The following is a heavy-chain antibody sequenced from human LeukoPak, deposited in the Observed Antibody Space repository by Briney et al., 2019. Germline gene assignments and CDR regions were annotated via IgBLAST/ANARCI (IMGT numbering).Heavy chain of an antibody. CDR1: GGSISSGDYY. V-gene: IGHV4-30-4*01. J-gene: IGHJ6*02. Sequence: SETLSLTCTVSGGSISSGDYYWSWIRQPPGKGLEWIGYIYYSGSTYYNPSLKSRVTILVDTSKNQFSLKLSSVTAADTAVYYCARANMDYYGMDVWGQGTTVTVSS. D-gene: IGHD2/OR15-2a*01. CDR2: IYYSGST. CDR3: ARANMDYYGMDV.